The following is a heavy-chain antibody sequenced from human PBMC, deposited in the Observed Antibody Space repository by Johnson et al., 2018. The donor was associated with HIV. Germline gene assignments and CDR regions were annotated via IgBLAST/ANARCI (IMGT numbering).Heavy chain of an antibody. CDR1: GFTFSSYG. Sequence: VQVVESGGGVVQPGRSLRLSCAASGFTFSSYGMHWVRQAPGKGLEWVAFIHYDGSNKYYADSVKGRFTVSRDNSKNTLYLQMNSRRAEDTAIYYCARVITMIVVVIGDIWGQGTMVTVSS. D-gene: IGHD3-22*01. CDR2: IHYDGSNK. CDR3: ARVITMIVVVIGDI. J-gene: IGHJ3*02. V-gene: IGHV3-30*03.